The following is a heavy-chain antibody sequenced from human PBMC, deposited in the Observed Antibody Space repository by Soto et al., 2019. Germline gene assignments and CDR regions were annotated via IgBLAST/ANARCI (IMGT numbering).Heavy chain of an antibody. Sequence: LRLSCAGSGYNFGGFWMHWVRQAPGKGLVWVSRIDNGGTNTVYADAVKGRFTISRDNAKNTLYLQMNSLRAEDTAVYYCAKDWGRPDAFNIWGQGTMVTVSS. V-gene: IGHV3-74*01. CDR1: GYNFGGFW. CDR3: AKDWGRPDAFNI. CDR2: IDNGGTNT. D-gene: IGHD3-16*01. J-gene: IGHJ3*02.